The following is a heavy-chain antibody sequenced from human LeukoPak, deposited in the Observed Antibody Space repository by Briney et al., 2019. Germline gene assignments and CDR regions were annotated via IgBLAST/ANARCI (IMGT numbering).Heavy chain of an antibody. V-gene: IGHV1-18*01. CDR1: GYTFTSYG. Sequence: GASVKVSCKASGYTFTSYGISWVRQAPGQGLEWMGWISAYNGNTNYAQKLQGRVTMTTDTSTSTAYVELRSLRSDDTAVYYCARVSVAGKWRAKPLDLWGRGTLVTVSS. D-gene: IGHD6-19*01. CDR3: ARVSVAGKWRAKPLDL. J-gene: IGHJ2*01. CDR2: ISAYNGNT.